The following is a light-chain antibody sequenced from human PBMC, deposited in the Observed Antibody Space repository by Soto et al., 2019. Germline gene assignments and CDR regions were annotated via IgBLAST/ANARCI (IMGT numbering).Light chain of an antibody. CDR1: QSVSSSY. Sequence: IVLTQSPGTLSLSPGERATLSCSASQSVSSSYLAWYQQKPGQAPRLLIYGASSRATGIPDRFSGRGSGTDFTLTISYLEPEDFAIYYCQQGGNWPLTFGQGTRLEIK. V-gene: IGKV3D-20*02. CDR3: QQGGNWPLT. J-gene: IGKJ5*01. CDR2: GAS.